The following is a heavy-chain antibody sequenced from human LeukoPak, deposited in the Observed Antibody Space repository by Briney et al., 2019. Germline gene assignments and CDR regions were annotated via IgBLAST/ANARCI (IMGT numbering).Heavy chain of an antibody. CDR2: ISYDGSNK. J-gene: IGHJ4*02. Sequence: PGGSLRLSCAASGFTFSSYAMHWVRQAPGKGLEWVAVISYDGSNKYYADSVKGRFTISRDNSKNTLYLQMNSLRAEDTAVYYCARASIEYSSSPGDYWGQGTLVTVSS. D-gene: IGHD6-6*01. CDR3: ARASIEYSSSPGDY. V-gene: IGHV3-30-3*01. CDR1: GFTFSSYA.